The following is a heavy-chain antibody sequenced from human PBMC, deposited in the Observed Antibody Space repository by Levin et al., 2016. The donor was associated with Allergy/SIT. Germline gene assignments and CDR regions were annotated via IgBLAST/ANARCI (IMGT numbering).Heavy chain of an antibody. V-gene: IGHV4-39*01. J-gene: IGHJ2*01. CDR2: IPYSGSSGST. D-gene: IGHD6-19*01. CDR1: GGSISSSTYY. Sequence: SETLSLTCTVSGGSISSSTYYWGWIRQPPGKGLEWIGTIPYSGSSGSTYYNPSLKSRVTISVDPSKNQFSLNLDSVAAADTAVYYCARQRYSSGWYWFFDLWGRGTLVTVSS. CDR3: ARQRYSSGWYWFFDL.